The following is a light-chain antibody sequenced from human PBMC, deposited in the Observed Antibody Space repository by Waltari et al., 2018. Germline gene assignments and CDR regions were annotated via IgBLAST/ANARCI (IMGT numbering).Light chain of an antibody. V-gene: IGKV3-15*01. J-gene: IGKJ2*01. Sequence: TQSPAALSVSPGERVTLSCRASQNIGTTLAWYQQKPGQSPRLLLYLASTRATGVPARFSGSGSGTEFTLTISSLQYEDFGVYYCQQFTIWPYTFGQGTKLEI. CDR3: QQFTIWPYT. CDR1: QNIGTT. CDR2: LAS.